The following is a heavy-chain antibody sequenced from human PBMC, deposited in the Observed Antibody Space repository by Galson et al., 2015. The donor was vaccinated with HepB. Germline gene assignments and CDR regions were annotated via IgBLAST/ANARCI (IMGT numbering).Heavy chain of an antibody. CDR1: GGSFSGYY. Sequence: SETLSLTCAVYGGSFSGYYWSWIRQPPGKGLEWIGEINHSGSTNYNPSLRSRVTISVDTSKNQFSLKLSSVTAADTAVYYCARGSPPKVLLWFGDHSEKVFDYWGQGTLVTVSS. V-gene: IGHV4-34*01. CDR2: INHSGST. CDR3: ARGSPPKVLLWFGDHSEKVFDY. D-gene: IGHD3-10*01. J-gene: IGHJ4*02.